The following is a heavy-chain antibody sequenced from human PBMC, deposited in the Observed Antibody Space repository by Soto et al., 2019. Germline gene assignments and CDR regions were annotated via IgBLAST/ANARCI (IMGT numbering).Heavy chain of an antibody. J-gene: IGHJ6*02. D-gene: IGHD3-10*01. CDR2: IYWDDDK. V-gene: IGHV2-5*02. Sequence: QITLKESGPTLVKLTQTLTLTCTFSGFSLTTSGVGVGWIRQPPGKALEWLALIYWDDDKRYSPFLKSRLTITKDTSKNQVVLTMTNMDPVDTATYYCAHSRITMVRGVIILDVWGQGTTVTVSS. CDR3: AHSRITMVRGVIILDV. CDR1: GFSLTTSGVG.